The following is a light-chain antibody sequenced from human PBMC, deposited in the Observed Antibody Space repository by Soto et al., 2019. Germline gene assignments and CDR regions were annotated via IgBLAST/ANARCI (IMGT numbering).Light chain of an antibody. J-gene: IGKJ1*01. CDR3: QQYGSSPT. Sequence: EMVLTQSPGNRSLSPGERATLSCRASQSVSSSYLAWYQQKPGQAPRLLIYGASSRATGIPDRFSGSGSGTDFTLTISRLEPEDFAVYYCQQYGSSPTFGQGTKADIK. CDR1: QSVSSSY. V-gene: IGKV3-20*01. CDR2: GAS.